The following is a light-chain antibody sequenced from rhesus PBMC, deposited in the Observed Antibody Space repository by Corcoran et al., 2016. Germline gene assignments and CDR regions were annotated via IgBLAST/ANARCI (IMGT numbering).Light chain of an antibody. Sequence: QAGLTQPPSVSGSPGQSVTISCTGTSSDIGGYKYVSWYQQHPGKAPKVMIYDVSKRPSGVSDRFSGSKSGNTASLTISGLQTEDEADYYCSAHAGNKTYIFGAGTRLPVL. CDR2: DVS. CDR3: SAHAGNKTYI. J-gene: IGLJ1*01. V-gene: IGLV2-23*01. CDR1: SSDIGGYKY.